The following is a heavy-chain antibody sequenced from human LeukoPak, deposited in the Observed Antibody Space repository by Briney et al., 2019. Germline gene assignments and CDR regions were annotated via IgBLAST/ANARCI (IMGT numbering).Heavy chain of an antibody. V-gene: IGHV5-51*01. D-gene: IGHD5-12*01. CDR1: GYSFSTYW. J-gene: IGHJ4*02. CDR3: ARSGYSGYAVDY. CDR2: IYPGDSDT. Sequence: GESLQISCKGSGYSFSTYWIAWVRQMPGKALEWMGIIYPGDSDTRYSPSFQGQVTISADKSISTAYLQWSSLKASDTAMYYCARSGYSGYAVDYWGQGTLVTVSS.